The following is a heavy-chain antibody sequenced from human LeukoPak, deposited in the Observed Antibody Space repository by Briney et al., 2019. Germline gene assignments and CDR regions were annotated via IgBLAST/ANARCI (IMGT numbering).Heavy chain of an antibody. D-gene: IGHD6-13*01. CDR2: MSAVGGNT. CDR1: GFSFGSYA. J-gene: IGHJ6*02. V-gene: IGHV3-23*01. Sequence: GGSLRLSCAASGFSFGSYAMSWVRQAPGMGLEWVSGMSAVGGNTYYAGSVKGRFTISRDNSKNTLYLQMSSLRADDTAVYYCAKGGAADAGYYAMDVWGQGTTVTVPS. CDR3: AKGGAADAGYYAMDV.